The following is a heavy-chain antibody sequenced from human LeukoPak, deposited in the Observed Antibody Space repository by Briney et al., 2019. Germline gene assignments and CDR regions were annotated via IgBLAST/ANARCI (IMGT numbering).Heavy chain of an antibody. CDR1: GFTFSSYW. CDR3: ARDGPYYYDSNFDI. Sequence: GGSLRLSCAASGFTFSSYWMSWVRQAPGKGLEWVANIKQDGSEKYYVDSVKGRFTISRDNSKNTLYLQMNSLRAEDTAVYYCARDGPYYYDSNFDIWGQGTMVTVSS. V-gene: IGHV3-7*01. D-gene: IGHD3-22*01. J-gene: IGHJ3*02. CDR2: IKQDGSEK.